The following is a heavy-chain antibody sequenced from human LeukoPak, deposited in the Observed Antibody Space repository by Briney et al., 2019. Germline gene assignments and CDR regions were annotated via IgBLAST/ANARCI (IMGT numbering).Heavy chain of an antibody. CDR3: AKDAIAVAGTFDY. V-gene: IGHV3-23*01. D-gene: IGHD6-19*01. CDR1: GLTFSSYA. Sequence: GGSLRLSCEAPGLTFSSYAMSWVRQAPGKGLEWVSAISGSGGSTYYADSVKGRFTISRDNSKNTLYLQMNSLRAEDTAVYYCAKDAIAVAGTFDYWGQGTLVTVSS. J-gene: IGHJ4*02. CDR2: ISGSGGST.